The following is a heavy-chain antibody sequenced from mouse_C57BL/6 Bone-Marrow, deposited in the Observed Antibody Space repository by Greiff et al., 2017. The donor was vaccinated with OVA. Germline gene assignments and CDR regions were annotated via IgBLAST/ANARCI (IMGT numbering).Heavy chain of an antibody. J-gene: IGHJ3*01. CDR2: ISYDGSN. V-gene: IGHV3-6*01. CDR1: GYSITSGYY. CDR3: ASSYSNLFAY. D-gene: IGHD2-5*01. Sequence: VQLQQSGPGLVKPSQSLSLTCSVTGYSITSGYYWNWIRQFPGNKLEWMGYISYDGSNNYNPSLKNRISITRDTSKNQFFLKLNSVTTEDTATYYCASSYSNLFAYWGQGTLVTVSA.